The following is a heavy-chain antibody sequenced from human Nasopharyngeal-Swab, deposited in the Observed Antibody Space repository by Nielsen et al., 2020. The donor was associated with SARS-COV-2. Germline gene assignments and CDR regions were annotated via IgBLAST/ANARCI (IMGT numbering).Heavy chain of an antibody. CDR2: IYYSGST. D-gene: IGHD3-22*01. CDR3: ASSYYYDSSGPEFFDY. Sequence: SETLSLTCTVSGGSFSSGSYYWSWIRQPPGKGLEWIGYIYYSGSTNYNPSLKSRVTISVDTSKNQFSLKLSSVTAADTAVYYCASSYYYDSSGPEFFDYWGQGTLVTVSS. V-gene: IGHV4-61*01. CDR1: GGSFSSGSYY. J-gene: IGHJ4*02.